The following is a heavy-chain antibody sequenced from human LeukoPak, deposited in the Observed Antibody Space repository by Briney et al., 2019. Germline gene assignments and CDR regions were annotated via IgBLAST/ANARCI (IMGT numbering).Heavy chain of an antibody. CDR3: ARGVGATGFDP. CDR1: GYTFTTYD. D-gene: IGHD1-26*01. CDR2: MNPNSGNT. Sequence: GASVKVSCKASGYTFTTYDINWVRQATGQGLEWMGWMNPNSGNTGYAQKFQGRVTMTRDTSTSTAYMELSRLRSDDTAVYYCARGVGATGFDPWGQGTLVTVSS. V-gene: IGHV1-8*01. J-gene: IGHJ5*02.